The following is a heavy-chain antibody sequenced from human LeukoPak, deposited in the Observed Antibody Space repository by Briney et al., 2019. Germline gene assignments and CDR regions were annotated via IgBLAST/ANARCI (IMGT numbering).Heavy chain of an antibody. CDR1: GGTFSSYA. D-gene: IGHD3-22*01. Sequence: SVKVSCKASGGTFSSYAISWVRQAPGQGLESMGGIIPIFGTANYAQKFQGRVTITADESTSTAYMELSSLRSEDTAVYYCARGEASGSSGLGAFDIWGQGTMVTVSS. CDR3: ARGEASGSSGLGAFDI. V-gene: IGHV1-69*01. CDR2: IIPIFGTA. J-gene: IGHJ3*02.